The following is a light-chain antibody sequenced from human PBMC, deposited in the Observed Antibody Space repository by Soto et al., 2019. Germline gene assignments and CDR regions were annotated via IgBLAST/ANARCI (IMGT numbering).Light chain of an antibody. V-gene: IGLV2-11*01. Sequence: QSALTQPRSVSGSPGQSVTISCTGTSRDVGGYNYVSWYQQHPGKAPKLMIYDVSKRPSEVPDRFSGSKSGNTASLTISGLQAEDEADYYCCSYAGSYTFPYVFGTGTKVTVL. J-gene: IGLJ1*01. CDR1: SRDVGGYNY. CDR2: DVS. CDR3: CSYAGSYTFPYV.